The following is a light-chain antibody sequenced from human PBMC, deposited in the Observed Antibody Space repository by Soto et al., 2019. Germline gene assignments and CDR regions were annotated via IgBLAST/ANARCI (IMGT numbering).Light chain of an antibody. CDR3: QQSYRSPLN. CDR2: GTS. Sequence: DIQMTQSPLSLSASVGDRVTITCRASQNISHFLNWYQQTPGKPPRLLIFGTSNLQSGVPSRFRGSRSATDFSLTISGLQPEDFSTYICQQSYRSPLNFGPGTRVA. V-gene: IGKV1-39*01. J-gene: IGKJ3*01. CDR1: QNISHF.